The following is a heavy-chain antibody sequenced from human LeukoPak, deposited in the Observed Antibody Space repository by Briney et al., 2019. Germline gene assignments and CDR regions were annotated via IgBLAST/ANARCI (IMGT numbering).Heavy chain of an antibody. CDR2: IIPILGIA. Sequence: GASVKVSCKASGGTFSSYAISWVRQAPGQGLEWMGRIIPILGIANYAQKFQGRVTITADESTSTAYMELSSLRSEDTAVYYCARDYDSSGYPNYWGQGTLVTVSS. V-gene: IGHV1-69*04. J-gene: IGHJ4*02. CDR3: ARDYDSSGYPNY. D-gene: IGHD3-22*01. CDR1: GGTFSSYA.